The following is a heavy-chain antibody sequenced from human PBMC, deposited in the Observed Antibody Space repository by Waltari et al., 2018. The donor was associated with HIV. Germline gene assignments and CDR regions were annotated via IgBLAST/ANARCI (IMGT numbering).Heavy chain of an antibody. D-gene: IGHD3-10*01. Sequence: QVQLQQWGAGLLKPSETLSLTCSVYGGSFTNLSWNWIRQTPDEGLQWIGEINHGGDTNVNPSLKSRVIMSIDTSKYEISLNLTSVSVADTALYFCARRGSSASPLTLWGRGSRVTVSS. V-gene: IGHV4-34*01. CDR1: GGSFTNLS. CDR3: ARRGSSASPLTL. J-gene: IGHJ4*02. CDR2: INHGGDT.